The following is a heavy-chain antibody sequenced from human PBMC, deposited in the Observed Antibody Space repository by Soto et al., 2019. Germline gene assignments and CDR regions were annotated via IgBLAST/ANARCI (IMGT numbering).Heavy chain of an antibody. CDR2: IYYSGST. Sequence: TLSLTCTVSGGSISSYYWSWIRQPPGKGLEWIGYIYYSGSTNYNPSLKSRVTISVDTSKNQFSLKLSSVTAADTAVYYCARDTVLRYFEWGYYYGMDVCGQGTTVTVSS. CDR1: GGSISSYY. J-gene: IGHJ6*02. CDR3: ARDTVLRYFEWGYYYGMDV. V-gene: IGHV4-59*01. D-gene: IGHD3-9*01.